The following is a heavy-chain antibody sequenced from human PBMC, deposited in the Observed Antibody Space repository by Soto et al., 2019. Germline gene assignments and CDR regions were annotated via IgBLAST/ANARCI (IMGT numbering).Heavy chain of an antibody. CDR2: CDREDGET. J-gene: IGHJ4*02. D-gene: IGHD3-9*01. CDR3: AASQFHDTLTAYYGFDH. CDR1: GYSLSELS. Sequence: QVHLKQSGAEVKRPGASVKVSCKVSGYSLSELSLHWVRQAPGKGLEWMGGCDREDGETLYAQKFQARVIMTEDTSTETAYMAVSSLTSADTAVYYCAASQFHDTLTAYYGFDHWGQGTLVSVSS. V-gene: IGHV1-24*01.